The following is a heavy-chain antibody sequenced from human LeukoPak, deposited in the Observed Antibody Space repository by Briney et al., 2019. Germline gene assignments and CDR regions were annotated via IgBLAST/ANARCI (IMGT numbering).Heavy chain of an antibody. V-gene: IGHV4-4*02. CDR2: IYHSGST. CDR3: ARRKVGATPLGY. Sequence: PSGTLSLTCAVSGGSISSSNWWSWVRQPPGKGLEWIGEIYHSGSTNHNPSLKSRVTISVDTSKNQFSLKLSSVTAADTAVYYCARRKVGATPLGYWGQGTLVTVSS. J-gene: IGHJ4*02. CDR1: GGSISSSNW. D-gene: IGHD1-26*01.